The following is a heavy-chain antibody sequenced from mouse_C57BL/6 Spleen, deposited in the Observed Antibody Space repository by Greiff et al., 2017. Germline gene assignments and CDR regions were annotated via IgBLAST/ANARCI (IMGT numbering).Heavy chain of an antibody. Sequence: QVQLKESGAELARPGASVKLSCKASGYTFTSYGISWVKQRTGQGLEWIGEIYPRSGNTYYNEKFKGKATLTADKSSSTAYMELRSLTSEDSAVYFCAFYYYGSSSYWYFDVWGTGTTVTVSS. V-gene: IGHV1-81*01. CDR1: GYTFTSYG. J-gene: IGHJ1*03. D-gene: IGHD1-1*01. CDR3: AFYYYGSSSYWYFDV. CDR2: IYPRSGNT.